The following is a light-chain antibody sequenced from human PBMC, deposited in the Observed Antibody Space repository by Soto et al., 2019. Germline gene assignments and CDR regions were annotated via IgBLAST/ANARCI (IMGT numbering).Light chain of an antibody. CDR3: QHYGSSGVT. Sequence: EIVLTQSPGTLSLSPGERATLSCRASQSVSSSYLAWYQQEPGQAPRLLIYGASSRATGIPDRFSGSGSGTDFTLTISRLEPEHFAVYYCQHYGSSGVTFGPGTKVDIK. V-gene: IGKV3-20*01. CDR1: QSVSSSY. CDR2: GAS. J-gene: IGKJ3*01.